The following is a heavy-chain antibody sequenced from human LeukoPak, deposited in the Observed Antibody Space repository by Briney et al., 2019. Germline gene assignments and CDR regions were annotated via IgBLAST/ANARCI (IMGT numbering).Heavy chain of an antibody. CDR1: GGTSSSYA. CDR2: IIPILGIA. V-gene: IGHV1-69*04. J-gene: IGHJ4*02. CDR3: ARGGFNYYDSSGYSGQLYYFDY. D-gene: IGHD3-22*01. Sequence: SVNVSCKESGGTSSSYAISWVRQAPGQGHEWMGRIIPILGIANYAQKFQGRVTITADKSTSTAYMELSSLRSEDTAVYYCARGGFNYYDSSGYSGQLYYFDYWGQGTLVTVSS.